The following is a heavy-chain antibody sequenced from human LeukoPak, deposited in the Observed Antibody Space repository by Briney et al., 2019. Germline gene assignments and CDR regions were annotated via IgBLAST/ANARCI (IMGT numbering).Heavy chain of an antibody. CDR2: IYYSGST. V-gene: IGHV4-59*08. CDR1: GGSFSGYY. Sequence: SETLSLTCAVYGGSFSGYYWSWIRQPPGKGLEWIGYIYYSGSTNYNPSLKSRVTISVDTSKNQFSLKLSSVTAADTAVYYCAVGDPSLDAFDIWGQGTMVTVSS. CDR3: AVGDPSLDAFDI. D-gene: IGHD2-21*02. J-gene: IGHJ3*02.